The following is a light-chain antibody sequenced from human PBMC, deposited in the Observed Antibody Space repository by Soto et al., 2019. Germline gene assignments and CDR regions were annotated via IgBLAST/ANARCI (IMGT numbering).Light chain of an antibody. CDR1: HSVNSH. J-gene: IGKJ1*01. CDR3: QHFVNSLTWT. V-gene: IGKV3-20*01. Sequence: EIVMTQSPATLAVSPGERVTLSCGRSHSVNSHVAWYQQTPGQAPRLLIYGASSRATGVPDRFSGGGSWTDFTLTISRLETEDFAVYYCQHFVNSLTWTFGQGTKVDI. CDR2: GAS.